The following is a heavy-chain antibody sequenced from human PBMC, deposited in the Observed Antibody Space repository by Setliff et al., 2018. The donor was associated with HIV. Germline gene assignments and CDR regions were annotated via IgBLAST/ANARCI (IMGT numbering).Heavy chain of an antibody. V-gene: IGHV4-61*09. CDR1: GDSVTTGVYY. CDR3: ARGPKPGLLLSTWFDS. J-gene: IGHJ5*01. D-gene: IGHD2-15*01. CDR2: IYASDNSGST. Sequence: PSETLSLTCTVSGDSVTTGVYYWSWIRQPDGQGLEWIGHIYASDNSGSTSYNPSLESRVSISVDTSNNQLSLQLNSVTAADTAVYYWARGPKPGLLLSTWFDSWGQGTLVTVSS.